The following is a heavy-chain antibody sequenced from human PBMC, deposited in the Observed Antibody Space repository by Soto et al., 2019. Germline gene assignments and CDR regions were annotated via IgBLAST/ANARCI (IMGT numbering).Heavy chain of an antibody. J-gene: IGHJ4*02. D-gene: IGHD3-22*01. Sequence: QVQLVQSGAEMKKPGASVKVSCKASGYTFTNYGISWVRQAPGQGLEWMGWISPYNGNTNYAQKLQGRVTMTTDTSTDTAYMELRSLRSDDTAVYYCAREDRKTHFYDSSQEYYFDYWGQGTLVTVSS. V-gene: IGHV1-18*01. CDR2: ISPYNGNT. CDR3: AREDRKTHFYDSSQEYYFDY. CDR1: GYTFTNYG.